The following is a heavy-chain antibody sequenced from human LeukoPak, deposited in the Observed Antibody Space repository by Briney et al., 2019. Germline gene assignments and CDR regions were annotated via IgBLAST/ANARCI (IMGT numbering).Heavy chain of an antibody. D-gene: IGHD3-10*01. V-gene: IGHV4-34*01. CDR2: INHSGST. Sequence: SETLSLTCAVYGGSFSGYYWSWIRQPPGKGLEWIGDINHSGSTNYNPSLKSRVTISVDTSKNQFSLKLSSVTAADTAVYYCARVDPRITMVRGLPDYWGQGTLVTVSS. CDR1: GGSFSGYY. J-gene: IGHJ4*02. CDR3: ARVDPRITMVRGLPDY.